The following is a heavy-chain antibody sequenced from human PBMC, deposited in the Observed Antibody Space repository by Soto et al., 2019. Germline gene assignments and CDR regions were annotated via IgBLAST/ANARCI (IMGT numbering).Heavy chain of an antibody. V-gene: IGHV1-69*13. Sequence: SVKVSCKASGGTFSSYAISWVRQAPGQGLEWMGGIIPIFGTANYAQKFQGRVTITADESTSTAYMELSSLRSEDTAIYYCARDRESYCISDICSYNWFDPWGQGTLVTVSS. J-gene: IGHJ5*02. CDR2: IIPIFGTA. CDR1: GGTFSSYA. CDR3: ARDRESYCISDICSYNWFDP. D-gene: IGHD2-15*01.